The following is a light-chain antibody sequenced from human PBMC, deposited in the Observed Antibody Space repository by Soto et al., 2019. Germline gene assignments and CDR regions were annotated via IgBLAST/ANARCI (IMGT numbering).Light chain of an antibody. CDR1: QSVSSY. J-gene: IGKJ4*01. CDR3: QQRSNWPRLT. CDR2: DAS. V-gene: IGKV3-11*01. Sequence: EIVLTQSPATLSLSPGERATLSCRASQSVSSYLAWYQQKPGQAPRLLIYDASNRATGIPARFSGSGSGTAFTLTISSLEPEDFAVYYCQQRSNWPRLTFGG.